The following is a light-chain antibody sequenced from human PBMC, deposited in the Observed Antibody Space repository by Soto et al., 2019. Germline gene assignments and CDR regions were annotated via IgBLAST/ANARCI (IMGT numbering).Light chain of an antibody. V-gene: IGKV3-15*01. CDR3: QQYNNWPPWT. J-gene: IGKJ1*01. CDR2: GAS. Sequence: EIVMTQSPAPLSVSPGERATLSCRASQSVSSNLAWYHQKPGQAPRLLIYGASTRATGIPARFSGCGYGTEFNLTISSLQSEDFAVYYCQQYNNWPPWTFGQGTKVEIK. CDR1: QSVSSN.